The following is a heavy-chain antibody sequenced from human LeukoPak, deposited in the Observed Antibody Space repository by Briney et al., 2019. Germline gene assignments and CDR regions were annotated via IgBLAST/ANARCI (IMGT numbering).Heavy chain of an antibody. Sequence: SQTLSLTCAVSGGSISGGGYSYNCVRQPPGEGLEWVVYIYNSRGTSYNPSLKRRVTMSVDTSMNHLSLRLSFVTAADTAVYYCARGWGPAYCGGDCHRHFDYWGQGALVTVSS. D-gene: IGHD2-21*02. CDR1: GGSISGGGYS. J-gene: IGHJ4*02. CDR3: ARGWGPAYCGGDCHRHFDY. CDR2: IYNSRGT. V-gene: IGHV4-30-4*07.